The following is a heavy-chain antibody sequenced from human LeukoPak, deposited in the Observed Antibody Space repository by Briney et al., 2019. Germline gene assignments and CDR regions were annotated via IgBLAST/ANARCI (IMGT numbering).Heavy chain of an antibody. D-gene: IGHD3-16*01. CDR2: ISGSGGST. Sequence: GGSLRLSCAASGFTFSSYAMSWVRQAPGKGLEWVSAISGSGGSTYYSASVKRRFTISRDNSKNTLYLQMNSLTAEDTAVYYCAKDWVVVDVWGQGTTVTVSS. CDR1: GFTFSSYA. V-gene: IGHV3-23*01. CDR3: AKDWVVVDV. J-gene: IGHJ6*02.